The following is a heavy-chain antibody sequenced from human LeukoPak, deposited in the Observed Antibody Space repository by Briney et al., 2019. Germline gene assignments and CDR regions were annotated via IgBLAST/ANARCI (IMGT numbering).Heavy chain of an antibody. Sequence: GGSLRLSCAASGFTLSTFEMNWVRQAPGKGLEWVSYITSSGATKYYADSVRGRFTISRDNSKNPLYLQMNSLRAEDTAVYYCAPEPWYNWNDTDFDYWGQGTLVTVSS. CDR3: APEPWYNWNDTDFDY. V-gene: IGHV3-48*03. CDR2: ITSSGATK. CDR1: GFTLSTFE. D-gene: IGHD1-1*01. J-gene: IGHJ4*02.